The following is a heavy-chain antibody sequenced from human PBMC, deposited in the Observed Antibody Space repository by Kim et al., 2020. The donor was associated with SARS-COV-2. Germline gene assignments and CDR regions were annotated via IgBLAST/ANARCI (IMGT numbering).Heavy chain of an antibody. D-gene: IGHD1-26*01. Sequence: SETLSLTCTVSGGSISSTSYHWGWIRQPPGKGLEWIASIYYRGTTYYNPSLKGRVTTSVDTSKNQFSLKVTSVTASDTAVYYCARHPGDLVGIYYFDYWGRGTLVTVSS. CDR3: ARHPGDLVGIYYFDY. CDR2: IYYRGTT. CDR1: GGSISSTSYH. V-gene: IGHV4-39*01. J-gene: IGHJ4*02.